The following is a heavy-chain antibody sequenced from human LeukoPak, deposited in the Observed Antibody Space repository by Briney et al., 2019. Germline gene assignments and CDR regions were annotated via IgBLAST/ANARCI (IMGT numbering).Heavy chain of an antibody. CDR2: IYPIDSET. CDR3: ALTTMVSRYMDV. D-gene: IGHD5-18*01. CDR1: GHTFNNYW. Sequence: GESLKISCKGSGHTFNNYWIAWVRQMPGIGLEWMGIIYPIDSETRYSPSFQGQVTFSADRSINTAYLQWNSLKASDTAMYYCALTTMVSRYMDVWGKGTTVTVSS. J-gene: IGHJ6*03. V-gene: IGHV5-51*01.